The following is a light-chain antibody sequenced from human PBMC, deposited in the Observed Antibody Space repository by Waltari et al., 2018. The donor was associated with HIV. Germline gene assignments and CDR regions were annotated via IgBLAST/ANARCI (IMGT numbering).Light chain of an antibody. V-gene: IGLV2-23*02. CDR3: CSYAGSNTYL. Sequence: QSALTQPASVSGFPGQSITISCTGSSSDVGSYNYVSWYQQHPGTSPKLLIYDVSKRPSGVSNRFSGSKSGNTASLTISGLQAEDEADYYCCSYAGSNTYLFGTGTEVTVL. CDR1: SSDVGSYNY. CDR2: DVS. J-gene: IGLJ1*01.